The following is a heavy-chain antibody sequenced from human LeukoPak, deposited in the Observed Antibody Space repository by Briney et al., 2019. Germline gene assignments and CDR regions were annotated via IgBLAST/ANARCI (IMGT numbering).Heavy chain of an antibody. CDR2: IQYDGNNK. CDR1: GFSFSSSG. CDR3: AKMDTAMVTGYYYYYMDV. D-gene: IGHD5-18*01. V-gene: IGHV3-30*02. Sequence: PGGSLRLSCAASGFSFSSSGMHWVRQAPGKGLEWVGFIQYDGNNKHYADSVKGRFTISRDNSKNTLYLQMNSLRAEDTAVYYCAKMDTAMVTGYYYYYMDVWGKGTTVTVSS. J-gene: IGHJ6*03.